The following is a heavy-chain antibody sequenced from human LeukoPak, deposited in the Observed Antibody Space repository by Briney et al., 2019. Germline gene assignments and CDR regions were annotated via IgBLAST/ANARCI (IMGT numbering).Heavy chain of an antibody. D-gene: IGHD3-22*01. CDR1: GFTFSSYA. CDR2: IYSGGST. Sequence: GGSLRHSCAASGFTFSSYAMSWVRQAPGKGLEWVSVIYSGGSTYYADSVKGRFTISRDNSKNTPYLQMNSLRAEDTAVYYCARDPDNYYDSSGYYQGPIWGQGTMVTVSS. CDR3: ARDPDNYYDSSGYYQGPI. V-gene: IGHV3-66*01. J-gene: IGHJ3*02.